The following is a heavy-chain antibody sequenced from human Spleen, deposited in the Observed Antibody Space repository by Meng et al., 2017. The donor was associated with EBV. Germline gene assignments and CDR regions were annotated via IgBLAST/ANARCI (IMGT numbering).Heavy chain of an antibody. V-gene: IGHV1-69*01. CDR1: GGSCRVDD. Sequence: VHVVQAGAEAKKTGASVKVTWKTSGGSCRVDDVRWVRHAPGQGLEGMGGLLRMSDAPHYAQTFQDRVRITVDESTSTHYMDLSGLRSEDTAVYYCASESGRGFTPDYWGQGTLVTVSS. D-gene: IGHD3-10*01. CDR2: LLRMSDAP. J-gene: IGHJ4*02. CDR3: ASESGRGFTPDY.